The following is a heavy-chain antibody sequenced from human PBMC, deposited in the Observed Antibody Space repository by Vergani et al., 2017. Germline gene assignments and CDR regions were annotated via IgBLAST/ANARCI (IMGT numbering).Heavy chain of an antibody. CDR3: AGGLRDYYDSSGYPTYLDY. V-gene: IGHV4-59*12. CDR2: IYYSGST. CDR1: GGSISSYY. Sequence: QVQLQESGPGLVKPSETLSLTCTVSGGSISSYYWSWIRQPPGKGLEWIGYIYYSGSTNYNPSLKSRVTISVDTSKNQFSLKLSYVTAADTAVYYCAGGLRDYYDSSGYPTYLDYWGQGTLVTVSS. J-gene: IGHJ4*02. D-gene: IGHD3-22*01.